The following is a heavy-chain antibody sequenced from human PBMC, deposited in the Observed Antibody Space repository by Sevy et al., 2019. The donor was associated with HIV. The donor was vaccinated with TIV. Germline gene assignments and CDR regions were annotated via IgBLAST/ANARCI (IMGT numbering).Heavy chain of an antibody. J-gene: IGHJ4*02. V-gene: IGHV1-69*06. CDR2: IIPIFGTA. D-gene: IGHD4-17*01. Sequence: ASVKVSCKASGGTFSSYAISWVRQAPGQWLEWMGGIIPIFGTANYAQKFQGRVTITADKSTSTAYMGLSSLRSEDTAVYYWAREGRGTTMYFDYWGQGTLVTVSS. CDR3: AREGRGTTMYFDY. CDR1: GGTFSSYA.